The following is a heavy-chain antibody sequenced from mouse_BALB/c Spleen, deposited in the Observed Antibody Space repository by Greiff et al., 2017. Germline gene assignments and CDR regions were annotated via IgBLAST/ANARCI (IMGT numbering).Heavy chain of an antibody. Sequence: EVKLMESGGGLVKLGGSLKLSCAASGFTFSSYYMSWVRQTPEKRLELVAAINSNGGSTYYPDTVKGRFTISRDNAKNTLYLQMSSLKSEDTALYYCARQGYYGPPDYWGQGTTLTVSS. CDR1: GFTFSSYY. CDR2: INSNGGST. D-gene: IGHD1-1*01. J-gene: IGHJ2*01. V-gene: IGHV5-6-2*01. CDR3: ARQGYYGPPDY.